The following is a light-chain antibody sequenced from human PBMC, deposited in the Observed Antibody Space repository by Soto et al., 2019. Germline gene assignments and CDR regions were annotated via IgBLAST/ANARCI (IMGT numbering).Light chain of an antibody. CDR1: KSLLYDSNNKNY. V-gene: IGKV4-1*01. Sequence: DIVMSQSPDSLAASLGERATINCKSSKSLLYDSNNKNYLAWYQQKPGQPPKLLIYWASMRESGVPDRFSGSGSGTDFTLTITSLQAEDVAVYYCQQYYSLPLTFGGGTKVEIK. J-gene: IGKJ4*01. CDR3: QQYYSLPLT. CDR2: WAS.